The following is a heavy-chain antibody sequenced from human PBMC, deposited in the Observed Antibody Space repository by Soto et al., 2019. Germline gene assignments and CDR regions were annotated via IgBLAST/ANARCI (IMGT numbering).Heavy chain of an antibody. CDR1: GGSISSGGYS. CDR3: ARGIGSSSWLYNWFDP. CDR2: IYHSGST. V-gene: IGHV4-30-2*01. J-gene: IGHJ5*02. Sequence: SETLSLTCAVSGGSISSGGYSWSWIRQPPGKGLEWIGYIYHSGSTYYNPSLKSRVTISVDRSKNQFSLKLSSVTAADTAVYYCARGIGSSSWLYNWFDPWGQGTLVTVSS. D-gene: IGHD6-13*01.